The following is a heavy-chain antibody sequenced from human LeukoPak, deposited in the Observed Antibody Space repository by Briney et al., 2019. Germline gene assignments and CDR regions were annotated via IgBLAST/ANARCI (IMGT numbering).Heavy chain of an antibody. V-gene: IGHV4-59*01. CDR3: ARDRSAGYSYGFGDDAFDI. Sequence: SETLSLTCTVSGGSISSYCWSWIRQPPGKGLEWIGYIYYSGSTNYNPSLKSRVTISVDTSKNQFSLKLSSVTAADTAVYYCARDRSAGYSYGFGDDAFDIWGQGTMVTVSS. CDR1: GGSISSYC. CDR2: IYYSGST. J-gene: IGHJ3*02. D-gene: IGHD5-18*01.